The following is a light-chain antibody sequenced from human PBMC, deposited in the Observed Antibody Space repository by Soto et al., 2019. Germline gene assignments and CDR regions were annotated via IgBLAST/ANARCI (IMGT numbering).Light chain of an antibody. V-gene: IGLV2-14*01. CDR3: SSYTSSSTLV. CDR2: DVS. CDR1: SSDVGGYNY. Sequence: QSALTQPASVSGSPGQSITISCTGTSSDVGGYNYVSWYQQHPGKAPKLMIYDVSYRPSGVSNRFSGSKSGNTASLTISGLQAEDEAAYYCSSYTSSSTLVFGGGTKVTVL. J-gene: IGLJ2*01.